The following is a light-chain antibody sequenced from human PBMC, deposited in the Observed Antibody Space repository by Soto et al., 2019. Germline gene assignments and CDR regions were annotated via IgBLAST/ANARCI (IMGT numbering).Light chain of an antibody. Sequence: QSALTQPASVSGSPGQSITISCTGTTSNVGSYNLVSWYQQHPGKAPELMIYEGSKRPSGVSTRFSGSKSGNTASLTISGLQAEDEADYYCCSYAGNTYGFGTGTKLTVL. J-gene: IGLJ1*01. CDR2: EGS. V-gene: IGLV2-23*01. CDR3: CSYAGNTYG. CDR1: TSNVGSYNL.